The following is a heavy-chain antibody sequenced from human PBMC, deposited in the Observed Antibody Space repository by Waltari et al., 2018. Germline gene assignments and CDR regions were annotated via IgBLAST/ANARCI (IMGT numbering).Heavy chain of an antibody. Sequence: EVQLLESGGDLVQPGGSLRLSCVASGFTFSISGMCWVRQAPGKGLEWVSSLSSTGTSTYYADSVKGRFTISRDNSENTLYLQMDSLRVEDTAVYYCAKLTTAKTFDIWGQGTVVTVSS. CDR2: LSSTGTST. V-gene: IGHV3-23*01. CDR3: AKLTTAKTFDI. D-gene: IGHD2-21*02. CDR1: GFTFSISG. J-gene: IGHJ3*02.